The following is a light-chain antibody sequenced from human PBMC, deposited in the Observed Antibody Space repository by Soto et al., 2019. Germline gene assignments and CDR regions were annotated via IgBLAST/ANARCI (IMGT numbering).Light chain of an antibody. Sequence: QSALTQPPSVSGSPGQSVTISCTGTSSDVGSYNRVSWYQQPPGTAPKLMIYDVSNRPSGVPDRFSGSKSGNTASLTISGLQAEDEADYYCSSYTSSSTYVFGTETKVTVL. CDR1: SSDVGSYNR. J-gene: IGLJ1*01. CDR3: SSYTSSSTYV. V-gene: IGLV2-18*02. CDR2: DVS.